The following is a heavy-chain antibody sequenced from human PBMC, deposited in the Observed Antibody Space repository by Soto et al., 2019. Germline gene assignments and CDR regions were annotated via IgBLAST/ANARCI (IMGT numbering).Heavy chain of an antibody. Sequence: EVQLVESGGGLVKPGGSLRLSCAASGFTISSYIMNWVRQAPGKGREWVSSISSDGNYIYYADSVKGRLTISRDNAKNSLYLQMNILRAEDTAVYYCARDGGHYDSSGYYSYYGLDVWGQGTTVTVSS. J-gene: IGHJ6*02. D-gene: IGHD3-22*01. CDR1: GFTISSYI. CDR3: ARDGGHYDSSGYYSYYGLDV. V-gene: IGHV3-21*01. CDR2: ISSDGNYI.